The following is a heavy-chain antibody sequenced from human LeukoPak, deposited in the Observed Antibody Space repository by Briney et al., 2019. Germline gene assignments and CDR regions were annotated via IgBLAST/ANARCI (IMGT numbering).Heavy chain of an antibody. Sequence: GGSLRLSCAASGFTFSSYSMNWVRQAPGKGLEWVSSISSSSSYIYYADSVKGRFTISRDNAKNSLYLQMNSLRAEDTAVYYCARGGDGYNYHFDYWGQGTLVTVSS. CDR3: ARGGDGYNYHFDY. J-gene: IGHJ4*02. D-gene: IGHD5-24*01. V-gene: IGHV3-21*01. CDR2: ISSSSSYI. CDR1: GFTFSSYS.